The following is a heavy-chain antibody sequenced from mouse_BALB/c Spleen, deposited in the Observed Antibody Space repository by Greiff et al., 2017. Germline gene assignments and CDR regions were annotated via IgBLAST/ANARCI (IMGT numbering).Heavy chain of an antibody. D-gene: IGHD2-10*02. CDR3: VRLKYGQYAMDY. V-gene: IGHV10-1*02. CDR1: GFTFNTYA. J-gene: IGHJ4*01. Sequence: EVQVVESGGGLVQPKGSLKLSCAASGFTFNTYAMNWVRQAPGKGLEWVARIRSKSNNYATYYADSVKDRFTISRDDSQSMLYLQMNNLKTEDTAIYYCVRLKYGQYAMDYWGQGTSVTVSS. CDR2: IRSKSNNYAT.